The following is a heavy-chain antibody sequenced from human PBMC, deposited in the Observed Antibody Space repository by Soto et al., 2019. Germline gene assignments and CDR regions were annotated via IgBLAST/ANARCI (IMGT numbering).Heavy chain of an antibody. J-gene: IGHJ4*02. V-gene: IGHV3-23*01. D-gene: IGHD6-13*01. Sequence: PGGSLRLSCAASGFTFSSYAMSWVRQAPGKGLEWVSAISGSGGSTYYADSVKGRFTISRDNSKNTLYLQMNSLRAEDTAVYYCAKTGIAAAGPYDYFDYWGQGTLVTVS. CDR3: AKTGIAAAGPYDYFDY. CDR1: GFTFSSYA. CDR2: ISGSGGST.